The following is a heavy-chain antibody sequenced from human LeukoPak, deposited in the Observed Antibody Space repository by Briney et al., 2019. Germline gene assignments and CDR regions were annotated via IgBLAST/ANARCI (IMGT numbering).Heavy chain of an antibody. Sequence: GASVKVSCKASGYIFTDYYMHWVRQAPGQGLEWMGWINPNSGDTNFAQKFQGRVTMTRDTSINTAYMQLSGLTSDDTAVYYCAKDRYGDYDYYAMDVWGKGTTVTVSS. CDR2: INPNSGDT. V-gene: IGHV1-2*02. J-gene: IGHJ6*04. CDR3: AKDRYGDYDYYAMDV. D-gene: IGHD4-17*01. CDR1: GYIFTDYY.